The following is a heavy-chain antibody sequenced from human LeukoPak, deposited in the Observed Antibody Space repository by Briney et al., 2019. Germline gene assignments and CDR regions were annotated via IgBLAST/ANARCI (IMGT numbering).Heavy chain of an antibody. Sequence: GGSLRLSCAASGFTFSSYWMHWVRQVPGKGLLWVARINTDGSATNYADSVKGRFTISRDNAKNTLYLQMNSLRAEDAAVYYCARGPFEVSSYWGQGTLVTVSS. J-gene: IGHJ4*02. CDR2: INTDGSAT. D-gene: IGHD3-3*01. V-gene: IGHV3-74*01. CDR1: GFTFSSYW. CDR3: ARGPFEVSSY.